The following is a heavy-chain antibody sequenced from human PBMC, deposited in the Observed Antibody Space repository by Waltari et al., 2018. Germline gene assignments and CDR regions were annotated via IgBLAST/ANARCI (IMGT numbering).Heavy chain of an antibody. V-gene: IGHV3-23*01. CDR1: GFTFSSSA. Sequence: EVQLLESGGGLVQPGGSLRLSCAASGFTFSSSALRWVTQAPGKGLEWVSAISGSGGSTYYADSVKGRFTISRDNSKNTLYLQMNSLRAEDTAVYYCAKSSAVTRAFDYWGQGTLVTVSS. CDR3: AKSSAVTRAFDY. D-gene: IGHD4-4*01. J-gene: IGHJ4*02. CDR2: ISGSGGST.